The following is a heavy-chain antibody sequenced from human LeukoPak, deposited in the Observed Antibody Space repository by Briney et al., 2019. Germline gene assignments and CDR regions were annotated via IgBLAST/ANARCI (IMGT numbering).Heavy chain of an antibody. Sequence: GGSLRLSCAASGFTFSTYWMSLVRQGLGKGLEWVANIKEDGSEKYYVDSVKGRFTISRDNAKNSLYLQMNSLRAEDTAVYYCARRGDDFDYWGQGTLVTVSS. D-gene: IGHD3-10*01. J-gene: IGHJ4*02. CDR3: ARRGDDFDY. CDR2: IKEDGSEK. CDR1: GFTFSTYW. V-gene: IGHV3-7*01.